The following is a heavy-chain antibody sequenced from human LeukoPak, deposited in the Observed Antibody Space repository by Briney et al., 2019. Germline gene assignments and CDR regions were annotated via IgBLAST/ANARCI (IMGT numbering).Heavy chain of an antibody. Sequence: GGSLRLSCAASGTYWMHWVRQAPGKGLVWVSHINSYGSWTGYADSVKGRFTISKDNAKNTVSLQMNNLRAEDTAVYYCVTFYETYWGRGTLVTVSS. D-gene: IGHD2/OR15-2a*01. CDR2: INSYGSWT. CDR3: VTFYETY. J-gene: IGHJ4*02. CDR1: GTYW. V-gene: IGHV3-74*01.